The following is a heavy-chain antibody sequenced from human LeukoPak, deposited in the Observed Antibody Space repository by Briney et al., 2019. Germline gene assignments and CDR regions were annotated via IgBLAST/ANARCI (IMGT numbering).Heavy chain of an antibody. V-gene: IGHV1-2*02. CDR1: GYTFTGYY. Sequence: APVKVSCKASGYTFTGYYMHWVRQAPGQGLEWMGWINPNSGGTNYAQKFQGRVTMTRDTSISTAYMELSRLRSDDTAVYYCARDGEYCSSTSCYGGSWGQGTLVTVSS. CDR2: INPNSGGT. CDR3: ARDGEYCSSTSCYGGS. J-gene: IGHJ4*02. D-gene: IGHD2-2*01.